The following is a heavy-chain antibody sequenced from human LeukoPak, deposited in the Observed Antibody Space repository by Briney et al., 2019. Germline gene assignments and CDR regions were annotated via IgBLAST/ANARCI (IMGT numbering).Heavy chain of an antibody. D-gene: IGHD3-10*01. J-gene: IGHJ4*02. CDR2: IGGSGGRT. CDR3: AKRGVVIRVVLVGFHKEAYYFDS. V-gene: IGHV3-23*01. Sequence: GGSLRLSCAVSGITLINYGMRWVRQAPGEGLEWVAGIGGSGGRTNYADSVKGRFTISRDSPKNTLYLQMNSLRAEDTAVYFCAKRGVVIRVVLVGFHKEAYYFDSWGQGALVTVSS. CDR1: GITLINYG.